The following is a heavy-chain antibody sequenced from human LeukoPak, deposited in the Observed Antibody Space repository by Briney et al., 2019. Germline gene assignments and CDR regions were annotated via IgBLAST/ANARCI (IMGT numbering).Heavy chain of an antibody. Sequence: GGSLRLSCAASGFTFSNYGMTWVRQAPGKGLEWVSSISGSGGGIYYADSVKGRFTISRDNAKNTLYFQMNSRRAEDRAVYYCATLAGYFDWFPRGGWFDPWGQGTLVTVSS. CDR2: ISGSGGGI. CDR1: GFTFSNYG. D-gene: IGHD3-9*01. CDR3: ATLAGYFDWFPRGGWFDP. V-gene: IGHV3-23*01. J-gene: IGHJ5*02.